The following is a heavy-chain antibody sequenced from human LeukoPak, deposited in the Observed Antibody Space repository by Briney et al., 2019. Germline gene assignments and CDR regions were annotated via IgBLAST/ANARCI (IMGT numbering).Heavy chain of an antibody. J-gene: IGHJ4*02. Sequence: PGESLKISCKGSGYSFTSYWIGWVRQMPGKGLEWMGIIYPGDSDTRYSPSFQGQVTISDDKSISTAYLQWSSLKASDTAMYYCARGGIVVVPAAPFDYWGQGTLVTVSS. CDR2: IYPGDSDT. CDR1: GYSFTSYW. V-gene: IGHV5-51*01. CDR3: ARGGIVVVPAAPFDY. D-gene: IGHD2-2*01.